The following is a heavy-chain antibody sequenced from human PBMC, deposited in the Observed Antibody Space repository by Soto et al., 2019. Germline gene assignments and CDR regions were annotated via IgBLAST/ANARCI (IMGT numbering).Heavy chain of an antibody. CDR2: ISGDSNYI. V-gene: IGHV3-21*01. CDR3: ERVVYCDRRAYGF. D-gene: IGHD3-22*01. J-gene: IGHJ3*01. Sequence: EVQLVESGGGLVKPGGSLRLSCAASGFSFSGYNMNWVRQAPGKGLEWVSSISGDSNYIYYADSVQGRFTISRDNAKNSVYLQMNRLRAEDTAVYYFERVVYCDRRAYGFWGQGTMVTVSS. CDR1: GFSFSGYN.